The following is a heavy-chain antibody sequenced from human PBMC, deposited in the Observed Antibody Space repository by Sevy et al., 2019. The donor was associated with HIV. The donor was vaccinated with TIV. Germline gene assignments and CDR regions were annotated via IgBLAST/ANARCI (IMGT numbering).Heavy chain of an antibody. CDR3: VKDRRIIQDFDS. J-gene: IGHJ4*02. CDR1: GFIFGDNI. D-gene: IGHD2-21*01. V-gene: IGHV3-64D*06. Sequence: GGSLRLSCSASGFIFGDNIMHWVRQAPGKRFEYVSGITSNGLTTHYADSVKGRFTISRDNSKDTMYLQMSSLRPEDTAVYYCVKDRRIIQDFDSWGQGTLVTVSS. CDR2: ITSNGLTT.